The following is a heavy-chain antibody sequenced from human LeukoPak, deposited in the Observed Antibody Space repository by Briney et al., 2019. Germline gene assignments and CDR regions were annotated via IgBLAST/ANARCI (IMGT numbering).Heavy chain of an antibody. J-gene: IGHJ2*01. CDR1: GGSISSSSHY. CDR3: ARAGGSVYWYFDL. V-gene: IGHV4-39*07. Sequence: SETLSLTCTVSGGSISSSSHYWGWIRQPPGKGLEWVGSIYYSGSTYYNPSLKSRVTMSVDTSKNQFSLKLTSVTAADTAVYYCARAGGSVYWYFDLWGRGTLVTVSS. CDR2: IYYSGST.